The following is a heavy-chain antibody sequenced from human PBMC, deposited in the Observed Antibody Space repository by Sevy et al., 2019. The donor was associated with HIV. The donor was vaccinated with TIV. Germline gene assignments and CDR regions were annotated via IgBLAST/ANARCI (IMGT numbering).Heavy chain of an antibody. V-gene: IGHV1-18*01. D-gene: IGHD2-15*01. J-gene: IGHJ4*02. CDR2: ISPHNGDT. CDR1: GYTFTTYH. Sequence: ASVKVSCKISGYTFTTYHITGVRQAPGQGPECMGRISPHNGDTNYAPKFQGRVTMITDKSTSTAYMELRSLRSDDTAVYYCARAHCSGGRCYSLAYWGQGTLVTVSS. CDR3: ARAHCSGGRCYSLAY.